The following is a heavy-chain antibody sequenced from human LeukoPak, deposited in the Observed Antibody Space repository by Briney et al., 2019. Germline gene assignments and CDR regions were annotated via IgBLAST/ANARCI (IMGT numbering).Heavy chain of an antibody. V-gene: IGHV3-23*01. CDR3: AKDWYPGTTVTTTHWFDP. CDR1: GFTFSSYA. J-gene: IGHJ5*02. CDR2: ISGSGGST. Sequence: GGSLRLSCAASGFTFSSYAMNWVRQAPGKGLEWVSVISGSGGSTYYADSVKGGFTISRDNSKNTLYLQMNSLRAEDTAVYYCAKDWYPGTTVTTTHWFDPWGQGTLVTVSS. D-gene: IGHD4-17*01.